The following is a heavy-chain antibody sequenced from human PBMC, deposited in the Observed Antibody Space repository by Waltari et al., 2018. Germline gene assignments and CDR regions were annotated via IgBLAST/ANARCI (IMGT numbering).Heavy chain of an antibody. CDR3: ARETTGVGCDF. J-gene: IGHJ3*01. Sequence: RLVASCGALVQPGGSRRLSCAAYDFPFICSWMSSVGQAPGEGLEWVANINPAGSGNYYLDSVKGRFTISRDNARNSVYLQMNSLRAEDTAVYHCARETTGVGCDFWGQGTMVTVSS. CDR1: DFPFICSW. CDR2: INPAGSGN. V-gene: IGHV3-7*01. D-gene: IGHD1-1*01.